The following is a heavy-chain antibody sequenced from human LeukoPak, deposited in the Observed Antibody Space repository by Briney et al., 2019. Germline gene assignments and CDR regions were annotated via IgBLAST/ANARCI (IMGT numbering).Heavy chain of an antibody. Sequence: ASETLSLTCAVSGGSISSSSYYWGWIRQPPGKGLEWIGSIYYSGSTYYNPSLKSRVTISVDTSKNQFSLKLSSVTAADTAVYYCARFLGRRSGFDYWGQGTLVTVSS. CDR1: GGSISSSSYY. D-gene: IGHD6-19*01. CDR3: ARFLGRRSGFDY. CDR2: IYYSGST. J-gene: IGHJ4*02. V-gene: IGHV4-39*07.